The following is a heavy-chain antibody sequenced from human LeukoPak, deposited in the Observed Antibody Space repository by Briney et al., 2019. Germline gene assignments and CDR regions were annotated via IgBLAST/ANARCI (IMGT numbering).Heavy chain of an antibody. CDR1: GYTFTSYG. D-gene: IGHD4-17*01. CDR2: ISAYNGNT. CDR3: ARSYSTTVTSSSFDY. V-gene: IGHV1-18*01. J-gene: IGHJ4*02. Sequence: GASVKVSCKASGYTFTSYGISWVRQAPGQGLEWMGWISAYNGNTNYAQKLQGRVTMTTDTSTSTAYMELRSLRSDDTAVYYCARSYSTTVTSSSFDYWGQGTLVTVSS.